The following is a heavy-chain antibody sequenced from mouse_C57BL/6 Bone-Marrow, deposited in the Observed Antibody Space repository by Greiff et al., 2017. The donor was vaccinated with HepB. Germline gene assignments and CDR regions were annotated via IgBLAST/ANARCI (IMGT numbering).Heavy chain of an antibody. CDR1: GYTFTSYG. CDR3: ARSLYGNYGFAY. V-gene: IGHV1-81*01. Sequence: VKLMESGAELARPGASVKLSCKASGYTFTSYGISWVKQRTGQGLEWIGEIYPRSGNTYYNEKFKGKATLTADKSSSTAYMELRSLTSEDSAVYFCARSLYGNYGFAYWGQGTLVTVSA. J-gene: IGHJ3*01. D-gene: IGHD2-1*01. CDR2: IYPRSGNT.